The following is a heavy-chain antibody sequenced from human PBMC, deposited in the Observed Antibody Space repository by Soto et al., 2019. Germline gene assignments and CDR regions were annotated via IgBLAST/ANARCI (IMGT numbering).Heavy chain of an antibody. CDR3: AKGKGGDFGTFDI. CDR2: ISVSGGNT. J-gene: IGHJ3*02. V-gene: IGHV3-23*01. Sequence: GGSLRLSCAASGFTFSSYAMSWVRQAPGKGLQWVSTISVSGGNTYYADSVKGRFTISRDNSKNTLYLQMNSLRAEDTAVYYCAKGKGGDFGTFDIWGQGTMVTVSS. D-gene: IGHD2-21*02. CDR1: GFTFSSYA.